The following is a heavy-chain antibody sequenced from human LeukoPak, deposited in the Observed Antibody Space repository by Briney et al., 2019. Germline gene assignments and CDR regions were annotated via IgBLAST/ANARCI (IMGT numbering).Heavy chain of an antibody. CDR2: INSDVSSA. D-gene: IGHD5-12*01. CDR1: GFTFSSYA. J-gene: IGHJ4*02. Sequence: PGGSLRLSCAASGFTFSSYAMSWVRQVPGKGLVWVSRINSDVSSAGYADSVKGRFAISRDDAKNTLYLQMDSLRAEDTAVYYCARGWLRSDYCFDSWGQGTLVTVSS. V-gene: IGHV3-74*01. CDR3: ARGWLRSDYCFDS.